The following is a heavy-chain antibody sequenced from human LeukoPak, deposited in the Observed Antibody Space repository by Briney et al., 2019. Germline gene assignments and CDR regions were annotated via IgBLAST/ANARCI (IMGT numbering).Heavy chain of an antibody. J-gene: IGHJ4*02. CDR1: GGSISSYY. D-gene: IGHD2-15*01. CDR2: ISYSGST. Sequence: SETLSLTCTVSGGSISSYYWSWIRQPPGKGLEWIGYISYSGSTNYNPSLKSRVTISVDTSKNQFSLKLSSVTAADTAVYYRARHDCSGATCYLPPHYWNQGTLVTVSS. V-gene: IGHV4-59*08. CDR3: ARHDCSGATCYLPPHY.